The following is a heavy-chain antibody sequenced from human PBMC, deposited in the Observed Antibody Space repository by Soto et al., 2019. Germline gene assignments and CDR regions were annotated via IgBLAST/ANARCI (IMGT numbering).Heavy chain of an antibody. CDR2: IYPGDSDT. CDR3: ARHADIVANN. Sequence: GESLKISCKASGYTFTTDWIGWVRQMPGKGLEWMGIIYPGDSDTRYSPSFQGQVTISADNSISTAYLQWSSLKASDTAMYYCARHADIVANNWGQGTQVTVSS. J-gene: IGHJ4*02. V-gene: IGHV5-51*01. CDR1: GYTFTTDW. D-gene: IGHD5-12*01.